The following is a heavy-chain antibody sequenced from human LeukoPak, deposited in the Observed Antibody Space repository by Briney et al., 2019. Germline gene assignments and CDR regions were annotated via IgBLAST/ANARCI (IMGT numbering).Heavy chain of an antibody. J-gene: IGHJ5*02. V-gene: IGHV1-18*01. CDR3: ARGDSSSFQPYNWFDP. CDR1: GYTFTSYG. Sequence: GASVKVSCKASGYTFTSYGISWVRQAPGQGLEWMGWISAYNGNTNYAQKLQGRVTMTTDTSTSTAYMELRSLRSDDTAVYYCARGDSSSFQPYNWFDPWGQGTLVTVSS. CDR2: ISAYNGNT. D-gene: IGHD6-6*01.